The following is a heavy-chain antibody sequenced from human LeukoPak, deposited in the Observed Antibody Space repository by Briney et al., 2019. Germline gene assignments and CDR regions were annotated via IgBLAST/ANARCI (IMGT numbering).Heavy chain of an antibody. J-gene: IGHJ4*02. CDR3: ARTSHYSDNTGYYHFDY. V-gene: IGHV3-33*01. Sequence: GGSLRLSSAASGFTFSTYGMHWVRQAPGKGLEWLALIYYDGRNKNYADSVKGRFTISRDNSKNTLYLQMDSLRAEDTAVYYCARTSHYSDNTGYYHFDYWGQGTLVTVSS. CDR1: GFTFSTYG. CDR2: IYYDGRNK. D-gene: IGHD3-22*01.